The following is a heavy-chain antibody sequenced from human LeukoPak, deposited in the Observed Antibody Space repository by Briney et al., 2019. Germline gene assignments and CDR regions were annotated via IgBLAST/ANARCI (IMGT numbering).Heavy chain of an antibody. CDR2: INGDGYSI. D-gene: IGHD6-19*01. Sequence: PGGSLRLSCAASGFAFSGYWMHWVRQAPGKGLVWLSRINGDGYSISYADSVKGRFTISRDNAKKTLYLQMNSLRAEDTAMYYCAGGEAVAGNDHWGQGALVTVSS. V-gene: IGHV3-74*01. CDR1: GFAFSGYW. CDR3: AGGEAVAGNDH. J-gene: IGHJ4*02.